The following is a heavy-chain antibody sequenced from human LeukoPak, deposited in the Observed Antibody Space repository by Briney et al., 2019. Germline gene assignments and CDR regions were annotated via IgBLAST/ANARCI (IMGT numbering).Heavy chain of an antibody. CDR3: AREYGSGSYYYDY. CDR1: GFTFITYA. CDR2: ISGSGDST. D-gene: IGHD3-10*01. V-gene: IGHV3-23*01. J-gene: IGHJ4*02. Sequence: GGSLRLSCAASGFTFITYAMTWVRQAPGKGLEWVSAISGSGDSTHYAASVKGRFTISRDNSKNTLYLQMNSLRAEDTAVYYCAREYGSGSYYYDYWGQGTLVTVSS.